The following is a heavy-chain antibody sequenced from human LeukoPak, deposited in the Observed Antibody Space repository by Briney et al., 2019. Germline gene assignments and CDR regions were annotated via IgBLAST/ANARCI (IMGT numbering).Heavy chain of an antibody. J-gene: IGHJ4*02. CDR1: GGSISSGSYY. D-gene: IGHD3-16*02. CDR3: ARAGYRYTVLFDY. CDR2: IYTSGST. V-gene: IGHV4-61*02. Sequence: TSETLSLTCTVSGGSISSGSYYWSWIRQPAGKGLEWIGRIYTSGSTNYNPSLKSRVTISVDTSKNQFSLKLSSVTAADTAVYYCARAGYRYTVLFDYWGQGTLVTVSS.